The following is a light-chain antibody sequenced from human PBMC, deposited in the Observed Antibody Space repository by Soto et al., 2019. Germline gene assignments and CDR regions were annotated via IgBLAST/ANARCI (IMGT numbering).Light chain of an antibody. J-gene: IGKJ1*01. CDR1: QSISSW. CDR2: KAS. CDR3: QQYHTWWT. V-gene: IGKV1-5*03. Sequence: DIQMTQSPSTLSASVGDRVTITCRASQSISSWLAWDQQKPGKAPKILIYKASSLESGVPSRFSGSGSGTEFTLTISSLQPDDFATYYCQQYHTWWTFGQGTKVEI.